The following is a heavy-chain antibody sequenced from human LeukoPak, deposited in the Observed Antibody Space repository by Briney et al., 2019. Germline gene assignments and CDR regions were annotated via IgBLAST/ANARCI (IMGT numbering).Heavy chain of an antibody. CDR3: ARQAARYSSYL. J-gene: IGHJ5*02. V-gene: IGHV4-59*08. CDR2: IYYSGST. CDR1: GGSISNYY. D-gene: IGHD6-13*01. Sequence: SETLSLTCTVSGGSISNYYWSWIRQPPGKGLEWIGFIYYSGSTNYNPSLKSRVTISVDTSKNQFSLKLSSVTAADTAVYYCARQAARYSSYLWGQGTLVTVSS.